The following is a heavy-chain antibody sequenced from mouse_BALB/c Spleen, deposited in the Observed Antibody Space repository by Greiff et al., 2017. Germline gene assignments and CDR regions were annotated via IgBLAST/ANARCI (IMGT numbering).Heavy chain of an antibody. CDR2: INPSTGYT. CDR3: ARDGNYVARFAY. CDR1: GYTFTSYW. D-gene: IGHD2-1*01. J-gene: IGHJ3*01. V-gene: IGHV1-7*01. Sequence: QVQLQQSGAELAKPGASVKMSCKASGYTFTSYWMHWVKQRPGQGLEWIGYINPSTGYTEYNQKFKDKATLTADKSSSTAYMQLSSLTSEDSAVYYCARDGNYVARFAYWGQGTLVTVSA.